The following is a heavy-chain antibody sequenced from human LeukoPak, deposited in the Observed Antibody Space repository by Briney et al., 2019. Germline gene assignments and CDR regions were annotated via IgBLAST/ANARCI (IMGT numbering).Heavy chain of an antibody. V-gene: IGHV1-2*02. Sequence: ASVKVSCKASGYTFTSYYMHWVRQAPGQGLEWMGWINPNSGGTNYAQKFQGRVTMTRDTSISTAYMELSRLRSDDTAVYYCARDDTYDFWSGYYSNSQTYYFDYWGQGTLVTVSS. J-gene: IGHJ4*02. CDR1: GYTFTSYY. D-gene: IGHD3-3*01. CDR3: ARDDTYDFWSGYYSNSQTYYFDY. CDR2: INPNSGGT.